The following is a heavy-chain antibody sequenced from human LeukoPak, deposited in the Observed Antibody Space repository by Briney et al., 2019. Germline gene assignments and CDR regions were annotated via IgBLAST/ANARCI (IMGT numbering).Heavy chain of an antibody. CDR1: GFTFSSYW. CDR3: AREEITVTDAFDI. J-gene: IGHJ3*02. D-gene: IGHD4-17*01. V-gene: IGHV3-74*01. Sequence: GGSLRLSCAASGFTFSSYWMHWVRQAPGKGLVWVSRINSDGSSTSYADSVKGRFTISRDNAKNTLYLQMNSLGAEDTAVYYCAREEITVTDAFDIWGQGTMVTVSS. CDR2: INSDGSST.